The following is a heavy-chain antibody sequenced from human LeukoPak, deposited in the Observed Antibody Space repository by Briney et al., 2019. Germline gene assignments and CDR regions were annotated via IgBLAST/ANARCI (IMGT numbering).Heavy chain of an antibody. Sequence: GASVKVSCKASGGTFSSYAISWVRQAPAQGLEWMGGIIPIFGTANYAQKFQGRVTIAADESTSTAYMELSSLRSEDTAVYYCARGPEYYDILTGYSRSEYFQHWGQGTLVTVSS. V-gene: IGHV1-69*13. D-gene: IGHD3-9*01. CDR3: ARGPEYYDILTGYSRSEYFQH. CDR1: GGTFSSYA. J-gene: IGHJ1*01. CDR2: IIPIFGTA.